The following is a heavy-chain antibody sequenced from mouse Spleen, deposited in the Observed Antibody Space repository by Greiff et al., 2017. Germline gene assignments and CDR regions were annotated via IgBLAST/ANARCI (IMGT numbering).Heavy chain of an antibody. J-gene: IGHJ3*01. CDR2: IDPSDSYT. CDR3: ACIYYGNYSFAY. D-gene: IGHD2-1*01. CDR1: GYTFTSYW. Sequence: QVQLQQPGAELVMPGASVKLSCKASGYTFTSYWMHWVKQRPGQGLEWIGEIDPSDSYTNYNQKFKGKATLTVDKSSSTAYMQLSSLTSEDSAVYYCACIYYGNYSFAYWGQGTLVTVSA. V-gene: IGHV1-69*01.